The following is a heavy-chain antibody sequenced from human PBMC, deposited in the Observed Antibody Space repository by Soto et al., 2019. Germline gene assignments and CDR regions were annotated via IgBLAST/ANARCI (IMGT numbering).Heavy chain of an antibody. CDR1: GGSISSSSYY. V-gene: IGHV4-39*01. D-gene: IGHD4-17*01. CDR2: IYYSGST. Sequence: QLQLQESGPGLVKPSETLSLTCTVSGGSISSSSYYWGWIRQPPGKGLEWIGSIYYSGSTYYNPSLKSRVTISVDTSKNQFSLKLSSVTAADTAVYYCASHPDDYGPSDVWGKGTTVTVSS. J-gene: IGHJ6*04. CDR3: ASHPDDYGPSDV.